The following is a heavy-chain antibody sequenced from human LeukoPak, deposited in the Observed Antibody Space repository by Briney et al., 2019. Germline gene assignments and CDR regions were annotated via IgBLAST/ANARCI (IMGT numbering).Heavy chain of an antibody. Sequence: PGGSLRLSCAASGFTFGSYEMNWVRQAPGKGLEWVSYISSSGSTIYYADSVEGRFTISRDNAKNSLYLQMNSLRAEDTAVYYCARDHGLFYGMDVSGKGTTVTVSS. CDR3: ARDHGLFYGMDV. D-gene: IGHD2-15*01. V-gene: IGHV3-48*03. CDR2: ISSSGSTI. J-gene: IGHJ6*04. CDR1: GFTFGSYE.